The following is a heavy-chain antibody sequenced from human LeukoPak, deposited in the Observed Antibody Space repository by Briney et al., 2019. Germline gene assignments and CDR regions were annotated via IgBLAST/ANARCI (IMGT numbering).Heavy chain of an antibody. CDR3: ARETNYYDSSGYSPPHFDY. CDR2: ISSSGSTI. V-gene: IGHV3-11*01. Sequence: GGSLRLSCAASGFTFSDYYMSWIRQAPGKGLGWVSYISSSGSTIYYADSVKARFTISRDNAKNSLYLQMNSLRAEDTAVYYCARETNYYDSSGYSPPHFDYWGQGTLVTVSS. J-gene: IGHJ4*02. CDR1: GFTFSDYY. D-gene: IGHD3-22*01.